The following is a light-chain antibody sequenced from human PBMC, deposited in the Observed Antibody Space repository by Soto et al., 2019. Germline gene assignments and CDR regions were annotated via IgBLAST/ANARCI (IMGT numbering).Light chain of an antibody. J-gene: IGKJ1*01. CDR1: QGLLYSLDNKSY. Sequence: DAVMTQSPESLAASGGERATMRGKSSQGLLYSLDNKSYLAWYQQKPGQPPKLLIYWASTRASGVPDRFSGSGSGTDFTLTINSLQAEDVAVYYCQQYLHTPRTFGQGTKVDI. CDR2: WAS. CDR3: QQYLHTPRT. V-gene: IGKV4-1*01.